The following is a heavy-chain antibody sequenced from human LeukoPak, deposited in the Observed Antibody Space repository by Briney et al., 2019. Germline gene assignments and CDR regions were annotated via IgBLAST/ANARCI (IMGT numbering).Heavy chain of an antibody. CDR1: GFTFSDYY. D-gene: IGHD2-8*01. J-gene: IGHJ4*02. Sequence: PGGSLRLSCAVFGFTFSDYYMDWVRQAPGKGLEWVGRTRNKANSYTTEYAASVKGSFTISRDESKNSLYLQMNSLKTEDTAVYYCARAGVRTYFDYWGQGTLVTVSS. V-gene: IGHV3-72*01. CDR3: ARAGVRTYFDY. CDR2: TRNKANSYTT.